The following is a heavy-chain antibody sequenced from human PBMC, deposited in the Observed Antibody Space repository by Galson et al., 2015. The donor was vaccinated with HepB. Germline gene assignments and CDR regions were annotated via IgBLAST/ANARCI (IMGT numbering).Heavy chain of an antibody. CDR1: GGTFGSYA. CDR3: AREMTAMVRWFDP. V-gene: IGHV1-69*13. J-gene: IGHJ5*02. D-gene: IGHD5-18*01. Sequence: SVKVSCKASGGTFGSYAISWVRQAPGQGLEWMGGIIPIFGTANYAQKFQGRVTITADESTSTAYMELSSLRSEDTAVYYCAREMTAMVRWFDPWGQGTLVTVSS. CDR2: IIPIFGTA.